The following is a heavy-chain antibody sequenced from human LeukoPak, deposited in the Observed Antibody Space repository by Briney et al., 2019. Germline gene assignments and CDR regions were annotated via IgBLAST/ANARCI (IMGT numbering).Heavy chain of an antibody. CDR2: INHSGST. J-gene: IGHJ4*02. D-gene: IGHD5-18*01. Sequence: PSETLSLTCTVSGGSISSSSYYWGWIRQPPGKGLEWIGEINHSGSTNYNPSLKSRVTISVDTSKNQFSLKLSSVTAADTAVYYCARIPGTYSYGMSFDYWGQGTLVTVSS. CDR1: GGSISSSSYY. V-gene: IGHV4-39*07. CDR3: ARIPGTYSYGMSFDY.